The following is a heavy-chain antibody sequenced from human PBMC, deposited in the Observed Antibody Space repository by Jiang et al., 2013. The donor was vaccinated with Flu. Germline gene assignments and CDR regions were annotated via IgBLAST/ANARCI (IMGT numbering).Heavy chain of an antibody. CDR2: IIPIFGTA. Sequence: VSCKASGGTFSSYAISWVXQAPGQGLEWMGGIIPIFGTANYAQKFQGRVTITADKSTSTAYMELSSLRSEDTAVYYCARHPLDYDSSGYYYDYFDYWGQGTLVTVSS. CDR3: ARHPLDYDSSGYYYDYFDY. V-gene: IGHV1-69*06. J-gene: IGHJ4*02. D-gene: IGHD3-22*01. CDR1: GGTFSSYA.